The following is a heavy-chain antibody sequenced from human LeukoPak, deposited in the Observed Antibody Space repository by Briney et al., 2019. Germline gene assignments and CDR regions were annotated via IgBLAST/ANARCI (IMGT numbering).Heavy chain of an antibody. D-gene: IGHD1-26*01. CDR3: ANPGGFFLGATTVPLSY. CDR2: ISGSGGST. Sequence: GGSLRLSCAASGFTFSSYAMSWVRQAPGKGLEWVSAISGSGGSTYYADSVKGRFTISRDNSKNTLYLQMNSLRAEDTAVYYCANPGGFFLGATTVPLSYWGQGTLVTVSS. J-gene: IGHJ4*02. CDR1: GFTFSSYA. V-gene: IGHV3-23*01.